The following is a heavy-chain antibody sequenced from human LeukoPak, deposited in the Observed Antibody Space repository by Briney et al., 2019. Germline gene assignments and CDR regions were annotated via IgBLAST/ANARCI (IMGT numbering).Heavy chain of an antibody. CDR3: ARGFSAARPLDY. Sequence: SVKVSCKASGGTFSSYAISWVRQAPGQGLEWMGGIIPIFGTANYAQKLQGRVTMTTDTSTSTAYMELRSLRSDDTAVYYCARGFSAARPLDYWGQGTLVTVSS. V-gene: IGHV1-69*05. D-gene: IGHD6-6*01. CDR1: GGTFSSYA. J-gene: IGHJ4*02. CDR2: IIPIFGTA.